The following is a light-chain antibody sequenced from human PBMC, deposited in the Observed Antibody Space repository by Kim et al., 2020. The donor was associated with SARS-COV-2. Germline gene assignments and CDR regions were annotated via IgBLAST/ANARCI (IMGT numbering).Light chain of an antibody. CDR2: EDD. Sequence: GQTLTISCTRSSGSIADNYVQWYQQRPGAVPTTVIYEDDQRPSGVSDRFSGSIDNSSNSASLTISGLRTEDEADYYCQSYNRDNVLFGGGTQLTVL. CDR3: QSYNRDNVL. V-gene: IGLV6-57*03. CDR1: SGSIADNY. J-gene: IGLJ2*01.